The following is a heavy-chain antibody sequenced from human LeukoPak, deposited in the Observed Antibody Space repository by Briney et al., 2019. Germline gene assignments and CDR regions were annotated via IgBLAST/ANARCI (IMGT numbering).Heavy chain of an antibody. CDR2: INPNSGGT. CDR3: ARDASQVLRYFDWANPFGALDY. V-gene: IGHV1-2*02. Sequence: VASVKVSCKASGYTFTGYYMHWVRQAPGQGLEWMGWINPNSGGTNYAQKFQGRVTMTRDTSISTAYMELSRLRSDDTAVYYCARDASQVLRYFDWANPFGALDYWGQGTLVTVSS. D-gene: IGHD3-9*01. J-gene: IGHJ4*02. CDR1: GYTFTGYY.